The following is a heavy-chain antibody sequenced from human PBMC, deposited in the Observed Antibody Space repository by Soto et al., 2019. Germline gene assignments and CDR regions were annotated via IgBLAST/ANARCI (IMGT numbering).Heavy chain of an antibody. CDR1: GFTFSSYA. D-gene: IGHD6-19*01. Sequence: PGGSLRLSCAASGFTFSSYAMSWVRQAPGKGLEWVSAISGSGGSTYYADSVKGRFTISRDNSKNTLYLQMNSLRAEDTAVYYCAKDRARIAVAPLAAGWGQGTLVTAPQ. CDR2: ISGSGGST. CDR3: AKDRARIAVAPLAAG. J-gene: IGHJ4*02. V-gene: IGHV3-23*01.